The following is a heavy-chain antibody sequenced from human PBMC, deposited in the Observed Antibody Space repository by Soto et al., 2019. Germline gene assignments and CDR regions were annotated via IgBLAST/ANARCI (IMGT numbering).Heavy chain of an antibody. D-gene: IGHD3-9*01. CDR2: IRSKAYGGTT. CDR1: GFTFGDYA. CDR3: TRDRRYFDWLSDYYGMDV. Sequence: GESLKISCTASGFTFGDYAMSWFRQAPGKGLEWVGFIRSKAYGGTTEYAASVKGRFTISRDDSKSIAYLQMNSLKTEDTAVYYCTRDRRYFDWLSDYYGMDVWGQGTTVTVSS. V-gene: IGHV3-49*03. J-gene: IGHJ6*02.